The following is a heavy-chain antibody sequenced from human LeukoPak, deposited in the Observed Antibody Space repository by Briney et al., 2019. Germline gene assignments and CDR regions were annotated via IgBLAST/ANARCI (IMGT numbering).Heavy chain of an antibody. CDR3: ARDGYGSGSYGWFDP. D-gene: IGHD3-10*01. V-gene: IGHV4-59*01. J-gene: IGHJ5*02. Sequence: SETLSLTCSVSGASITSSYWSWIRQTPGKGLEWIGNIHSGSTNYNPSFESRVTVSLDTSKNHFSLRLTSVTAADTALYYCARDGYGSGSYGWFDPWGQGTLVTVSS. CDR2: IHSGST. CDR1: GASITSSY.